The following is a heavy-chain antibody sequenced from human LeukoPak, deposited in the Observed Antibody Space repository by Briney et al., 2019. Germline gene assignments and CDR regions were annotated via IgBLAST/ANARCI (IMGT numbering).Heavy chain of an antibody. CDR1: GYTFSSYA. J-gene: IGHJ4*02. V-gene: IGHV1-18*01. CDR3: ARGEHYDGNGYYPGDY. CDR2: ISPYNDNT. Sequence: GASVTVACKASGYTFSSYAISWVRQAPGQGLEWMGWISPYNDNTNYAQKLQGRVTMTTDTSTSTAYMELRSLRSDDTAVYYCARGEHYDGNGYYPGDYWGQGTLVTVSS. D-gene: IGHD3-22*01.